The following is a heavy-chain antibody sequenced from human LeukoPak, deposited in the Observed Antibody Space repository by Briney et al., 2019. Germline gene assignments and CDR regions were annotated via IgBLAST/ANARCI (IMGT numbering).Heavy chain of an antibody. V-gene: IGHV1-69*04. CDR3: ARGPYDYGDYVFDY. CDR2: IIPILGIA. Sequence: GASVKVSCKASGGTFSSYAISWVRQAPGQGLEWMGRIIPILGIANYAQKFQGRVTITADKSTSTAYMELSSLRSEDTAVYYCARGPYDYGDYVFDYWGQGTLVTVSS. D-gene: IGHD4-17*01. CDR1: GGTFSSYA. J-gene: IGHJ4*02.